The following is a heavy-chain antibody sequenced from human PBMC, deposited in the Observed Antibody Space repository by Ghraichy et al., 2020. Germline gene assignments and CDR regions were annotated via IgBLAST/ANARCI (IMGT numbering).Heavy chain of an antibody. CDR1: GFTFSSFA. J-gene: IGHJ4*02. CDR2: ISGSDDST. Sequence: LSLTCAASGFTFSSFAMSWVRQAPGKGLEWVSAISGSDDSTYYADSVKGRFTISRDNSKNTLYLQMNSLRAEDTAVYYCAKEGGLSWGQGTLVTVSS. CDR3: AKEGGLS. D-gene: IGHD2-8*02. V-gene: IGHV3-23*01.